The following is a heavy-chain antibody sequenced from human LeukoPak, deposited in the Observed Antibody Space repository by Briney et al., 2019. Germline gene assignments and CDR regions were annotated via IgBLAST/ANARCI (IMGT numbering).Heavy chain of an antibody. CDR3: ARSSVNWFDP. CDR1: GFSFINYW. CDR2: IFPGDSHT. D-gene: IGHD3-3*01. V-gene: IGHV5-51*01. J-gene: IGHJ5*02. Sequence: GESLQISCKGSGFSFINYWNGWVRQMPGEGLEWMGIIFPGDSHTRYSPSFQGQVTMSADKSISTAYLQWSSLRASDTAMYYCARSSVNWFDPWGQGTLVTVSS.